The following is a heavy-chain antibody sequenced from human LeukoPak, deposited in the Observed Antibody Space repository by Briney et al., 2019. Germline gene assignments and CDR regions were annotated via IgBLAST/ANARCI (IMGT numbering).Heavy chain of an antibody. V-gene: IGHV1-69*04. CDR2: IIPILGIA. Sequence: SVKVSCKASGGTFSSYAISWVRQAPGQGLEWMGRIIPILGIANYAQKFQGRVTITADKSTSTAYMELSSLRSEDTAVYYCASGSITMKDYYGMDVWGQGTTVTVSS. CDR1: GGTFSSYA. CDR3: ASGSITMKDYYGMDV. D-gene: IGHD3-22*01. J-gene: IGHJ6*02.